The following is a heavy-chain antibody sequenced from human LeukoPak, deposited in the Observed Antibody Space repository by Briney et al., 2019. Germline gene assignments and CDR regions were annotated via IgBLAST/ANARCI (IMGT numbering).Heavy chain of an antibody. J-gene: IGHJ4*02. D-gene: IGHD1-26*01. CDR3: ARDSVSGSPPAPGHDY. CDR1: GFTFSDYY. V-gene: IGHV3-11*04. CDR2: ISSSGSTI. Sequence: PGGSLRLSRTASGFTFSDYYMSWLRQAPGKGLEWVSYISSSGSTIYYADSVKGRFTISRDNAKNSLYLQMNSLRAEDTAVYYCARDSVSGSPPAPGHDYWGQGTLVTVSS.